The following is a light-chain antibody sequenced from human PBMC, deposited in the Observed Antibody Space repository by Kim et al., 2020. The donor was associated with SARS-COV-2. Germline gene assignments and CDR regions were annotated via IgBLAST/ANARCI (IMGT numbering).Light chain of an antibody. CDR1: QTITSH. CDR3: QQYNSYLYT. J-gene: IGKJ2*01. CDR2: AAS. V-gene: IGKV1-39*01. Sequence: DIQMTQSPSSLSASVGDRVTITCRTSQTITSHLNWYQQKPGRAPKLLISAASTLQGGVPSRFSGSGSETDFTLTISSLQPDDFATYYCQQYNSYLYTFGQGTKLEI.